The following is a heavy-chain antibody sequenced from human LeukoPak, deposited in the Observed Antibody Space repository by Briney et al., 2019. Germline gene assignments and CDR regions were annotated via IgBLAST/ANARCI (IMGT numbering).Heavy chain of an antibody. CDR2: IWYDGSNK. CDR1: GFTFSSYG. D-gene: IGHD6-13*01. J-gene: IGHJ4*02. Sequence: GGSLRLSCAASGFTFSSYGMHWVRQAPGKGLEWVAVIWYDGSNKYYADSVKGRFTISRDNSKNTLYLQMNSLRAEGTAVYCCARDSTVAAGDYWGQGTLVTVSS. V-gene: IGHV3-33*01. CDR3: ARDSTVAAGDY.